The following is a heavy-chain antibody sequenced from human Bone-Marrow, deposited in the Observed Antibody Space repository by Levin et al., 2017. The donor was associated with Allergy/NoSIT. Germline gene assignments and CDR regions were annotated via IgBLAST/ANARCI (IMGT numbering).Heavy chain of an antibody. J-gene: IGHJ3*02. V-gene: IGHV4-4*07. Sequence: SETLSLTCTVSGGSISSYYWSWIRQPAGKGLEWIGRIYTSGSTNYNPSLKSRVTMSVDTSKNQFSLKLSSVTAADTAVYYCARARVVVVTAMGAFDIWGQGTMVTVSS. CDR3: ARARVVVVTAMGAFDI. CDR2: IYTSGST. CDR1: GGSISSYY. D-gene: IGHD2-21*02.